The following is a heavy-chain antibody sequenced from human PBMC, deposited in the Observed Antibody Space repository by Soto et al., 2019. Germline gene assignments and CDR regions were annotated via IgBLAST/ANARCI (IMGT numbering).Heavy chain of an antibody. J-gene: IGHJ2*01. CDR2: IIPIFGTA. V-gene: IGHV1-69*13. D-gene: IGHD3-10*01. CDR3: ARGRSYHYGLAPDWYFDL. CDR1: GGTFSSYA. Sequence: SVKVSCKASGGTFSSYAISWVRQAPGQGLEWMGGIIPIFGTANYAQKFQGRVTITADESTSTAYMELSSLRSEDTAVYYCARGRSYHYGLAPDWYFDLWGRGTLVTVSS.